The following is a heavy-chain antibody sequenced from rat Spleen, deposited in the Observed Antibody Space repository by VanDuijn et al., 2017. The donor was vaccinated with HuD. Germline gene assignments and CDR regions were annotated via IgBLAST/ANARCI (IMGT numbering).Heavy chain of an antibody. Sequence: EVQLVESGGGLVQPGRSLKLSCVASGFTFSNYNMAWVRQAPKKGLEWVATIIYDGTRTFYRDSVQGRFTISRDNAKSTLYLHMDSLTSEDTATYYCATWFAYWGQGTLVTVSS. CDR2: IIYDGTRT. J-gene: IGHJ3*01. CDR3: ATWFAY. V-gene: IGHV5S10*01. CDR1: GFTFSNYN.